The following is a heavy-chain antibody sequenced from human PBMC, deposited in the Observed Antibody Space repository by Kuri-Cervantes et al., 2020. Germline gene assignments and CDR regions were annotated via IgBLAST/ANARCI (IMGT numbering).Heavy chain of an antibody. V-gene: IGHV3-7*01. CDR2: IRQDGSEK. J-gene: IGHJ4*02. Sequence: GESLKISCAASGFTFSSYWMSWVRQAPGKGLEWVGNIRQDGSEKYYGASVRGRFTISRDNVKNSLYLQMNSLTVDDSAVYYCATSRDSSGCDWSQGTLVTVSS. CDR1: GFTFSSYW. CDR3: ATSRDSSGCD. D-gene: IGHD6-19*01.